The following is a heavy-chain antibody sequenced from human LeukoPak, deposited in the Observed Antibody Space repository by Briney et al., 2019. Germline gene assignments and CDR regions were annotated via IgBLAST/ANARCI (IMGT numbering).Heavy chain of an antibody. V-gene: IGHV3-73*01. Sequence: GGSLRLSCAASGFTFSGSATHWVRQASGKGLEWVGRIRSKANSYATAYAASVKGRFTISRDDSKNTAYPQMNSLKTEDTAVYYCTRNLGIAADLRGCWGQGTLVTVSS. CDR2: IRSKANSYAT. CDR1: GFTFSGSA. J-gene: IGHJ4*02. D-gene: IGHD6-13*01. CDR3: TRNLGIAADLRGC.